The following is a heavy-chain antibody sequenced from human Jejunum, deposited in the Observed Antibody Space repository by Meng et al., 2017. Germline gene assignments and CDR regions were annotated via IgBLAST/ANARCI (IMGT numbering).Heavy chain of an antibody. Sequence: GGSLRLSCTVSGFTFRTYEMNWVRQAPGRGPEWVSYISPSGTVIYYADSVKGRFTISRDNAKNSLYLQLNSVRAEDTAVYYCARGRSVADYWGQGYLVNGAS. CDR2: ISPSGTVI. D-gene: IGHD5-12*01. CDR3: ARGRSVADY. V-gene: IGHV3-48*03. J-gene: IGHJ4*02. CDR1: GFTFRTYE.